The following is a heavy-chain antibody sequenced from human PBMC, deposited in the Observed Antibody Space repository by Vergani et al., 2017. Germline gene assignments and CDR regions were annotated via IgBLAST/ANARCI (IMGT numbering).Heavy chain of an antibody. D-gene: IGHD3-10*01. Sequence: QVQLVQSGAEVKKPGASVKVSCKASGYTFTSYGISWVRQAPGXGLEWMGWISDYNGNTNYAQKLQGRVTMTTDTSTSTAYMELRSLRSDDTAVYYCASGGVRGPSSPPNYYYYGMDVWGQGTTVTVSS. V-gene: IGHV1-18*01. CDR2: ISDYNGNT. CDR3: ASGGVRGPSSPPNYYYYGMDV. J-gene: IGHJ6*02. CDR1: GYTFTSYG.